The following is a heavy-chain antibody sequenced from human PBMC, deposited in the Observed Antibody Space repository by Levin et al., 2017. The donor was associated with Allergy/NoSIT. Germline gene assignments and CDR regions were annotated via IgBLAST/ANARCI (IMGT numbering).Heavy chain of an antibody. V-gene: IGHV4-39*02. J-gene: IGHJ4*02. CDR2: IYYSGST. CDR1: GGSISSSSYY. Sequence: SETLSLTCTVSGGSISSSSYYWGWIRQPPGKGLEWIGSIYYSGSTYYNPSLKSRVTISVDTSKNQFSLKLSSVTAADTAVYYCAREEMDCSGGSCYYSIVDYWGQGTLVTVSS. CDR3: AREEMDCSGGSCYYSIVDY. D-gene: IGHD2-15*01.